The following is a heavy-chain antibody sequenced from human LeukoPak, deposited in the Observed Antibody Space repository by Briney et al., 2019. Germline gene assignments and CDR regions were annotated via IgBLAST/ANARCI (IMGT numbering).Heavy chain of an antibody. V-gene: IGHV4-39*02. D-gene: IGHD4-17*01. CDR3: ARDNWRGDYRF. J-gene: IGHJ4*02. Sequence: PSETLSLTCTVSGGSISSRSYYWGWIRQPPGKGLEWIGSIYYSGSTYYNPSLKSRVSISVDTSKNQFSLKLNSVTAADTAVYYCARDNWRGDYRFWGQGTLVTVSS. CDR1: GGSISSRSYY. CDR2: IYYSGST.